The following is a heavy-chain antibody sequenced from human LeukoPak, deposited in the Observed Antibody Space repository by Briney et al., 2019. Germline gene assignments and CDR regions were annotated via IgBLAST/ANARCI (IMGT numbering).Heavy chain of an antibody. J-gene: IGHJ4*02. V-gene: IGHV4-39*01. D-gene: IGHD3-22*01. CDR3: ARRKGMIVVVNFDY. Sequence: PSETLSLTCTVSGGSISSSRYYWGWLRQPPGTGLEWIGSIYYSGSTYYNPSLKSRVTISVDTSKNQFSLKLSSVTAADTAVYYCARRKGMIVVVNFDYWGQGTLVTVSS. CDR1: GGSISSSRYY. CDR2: IYYSGST.